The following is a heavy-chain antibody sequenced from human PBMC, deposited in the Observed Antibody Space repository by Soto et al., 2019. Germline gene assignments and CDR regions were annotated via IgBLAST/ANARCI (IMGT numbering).Heavy chain of an antibody. D-gene: IGHD1-26*01. CDR1: GFTFSSYA. J-gene: IGHJ6*02. Sequence: EVQLLESGGGLVQPGGSLRLSCAASGFTFSSYAMSWVRQAPGKGLEWVSAISGSGGSTYYADSVKGRFTISRDNSKNTLYLQMNSLRAEDTAVYYCAKARGSYYNSYYNMDVWGQGTTVTVSS. CDR2: ISGSGGST. CDR3: AKARGSYYNSYYNMDV. V-gene: IGHV3-23*01.